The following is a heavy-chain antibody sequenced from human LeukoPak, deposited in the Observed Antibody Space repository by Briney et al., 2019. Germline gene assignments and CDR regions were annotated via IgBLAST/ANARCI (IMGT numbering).Heavy chain of an antibody. Sequence: ASVKVSCKASGYTFTSYDINWVRQAPGQGLEWMGWINPNSGGTNYAQKFQGRVTMTRDTSISTAYMELSRLRSDDTAVYYCARDRNYDFWSGYRSNYYYYYYMDVWGKGTTVTVSS. D-gene: IGHD3-3*01. CDR1: GYTFTSYD. CDR3: ARDRNYDFWSGYRSNYYYYYYMDV. J-gene: IGHJ6*03. V-gene: IGHV1-2*02. CDR2: INPNSGGT.